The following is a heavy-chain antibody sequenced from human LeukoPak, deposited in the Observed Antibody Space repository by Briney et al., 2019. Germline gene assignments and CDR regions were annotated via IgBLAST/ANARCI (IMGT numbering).Heavy chain of an antibody. CDR1: GYTFTSYY. Sequence: SVKVSCKASGYTFTSYYMHWVRQAPGQGLEWMGGIIPIFGTANYAQKFQGRVTITADKSTSTAYMELSSLRSEDTAVYYCARWVGTVTTRDEIWGQGTMVTVSS. J-gene: IGHJ3*02. D-gene: IGHD4-17*01. V-gene: IGHV1-69*06. CDR2: IIPIFGTA. CDR3: ARWVGTVTTRDEI.